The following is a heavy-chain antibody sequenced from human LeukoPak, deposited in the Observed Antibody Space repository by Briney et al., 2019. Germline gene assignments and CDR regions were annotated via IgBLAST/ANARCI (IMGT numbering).Heavy chain of an antibody. Sequence: GGSLRLSCAASGFTFSSYWMSWVRQAPGKGLEWVANIKQDGSEKYYVDSVKGRFTISRDNAKNSLYLQMNSLRAEDTAVYYCARDATRYTWKPNDAFDIWGQGTMVTVSS. D-gene: IGHD1-20*01. V-gene: IGHV3-7*01. CDR2: IKQDGSEK. CDR3: ARDATRYTWKPNDAFDI. J-gene: IGHJ3*02. CDR1: GFTFSSYW.